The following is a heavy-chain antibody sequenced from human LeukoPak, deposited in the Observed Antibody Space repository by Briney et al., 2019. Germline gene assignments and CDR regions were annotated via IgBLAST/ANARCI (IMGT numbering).Heavy chain of an antibody. J-gene: IGHJ4*02. V-gene: IGHV3-48*01. D-gene: IGHD6-13*01. Sequence: GGSLRLSGTASGFTFSSYSMNWVRQAPGKGLEWVSYISSSGSTIYYADSVKGRFTISRDNSKNTLYLQMNSLRAEDTAVYYCAKDRAPYSSSFHYFDYWGQGTLVTVSS. CDR2: ISSSGSTI. CDR1: GFTFSSYS. CDR3: AKDRAPYSSSFHYFDY.